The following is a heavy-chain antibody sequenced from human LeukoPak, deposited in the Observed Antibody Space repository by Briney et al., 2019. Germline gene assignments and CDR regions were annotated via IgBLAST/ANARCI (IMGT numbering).Heavy chain of an antibody. J-gene: IGHJ4*02. Sequence: ASVKVSCKASGYTYSTYGISWVRQAPGQGLEWMGWINGYKGNTNYAQKLQGRVTMTTDTSTSTAYMELRSLRSDDTAVYYCARLLLAQLGVDYWGQGTLVTVSS. V-gene: IGHV1-18*01. D-gene: IGHD2/OR15-2a*01. CDR3: ARLLLAQLGVDY. CDR1: GYTYSTYG. CDR2: INGYKGNT.